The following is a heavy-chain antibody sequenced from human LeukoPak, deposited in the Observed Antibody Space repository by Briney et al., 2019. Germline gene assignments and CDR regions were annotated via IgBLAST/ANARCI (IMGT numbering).Heavy chain of an antibody. CDR1: GGSISSSSYY. Sequence: SETLSLTCTVSGGSISSSSYYWGWIRQPPGKGLEWIGSIYYSGSTYYNPSLKSRVPIPVDTSKNQFSLKLSSVTAADTAVYYCARPKTIVGTTSAFDILGQGTIVTVSS. CDR2: IYYSGST. D-gene: IGHD1-26*01. V-gene: IGHV4-39*01. CDR3: ARPKTIVGTTSAFDI. J-gene: IGHJ3*02.